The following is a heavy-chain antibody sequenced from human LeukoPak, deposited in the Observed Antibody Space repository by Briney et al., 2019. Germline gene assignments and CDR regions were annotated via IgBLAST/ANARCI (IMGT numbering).Heavy chain of an antibody. CDR2: INHSGST. Sequence: SSETLSLTCAVYGGSFSGYYWSWIRQPPGKGLEWIGEINHSGSTNYNPSLKSRVTISVDTSKNQFSLKLSSVTAADTAVYYCARGDVGATLDFYYFDMDVWGRETTVTVSS. CDR3: ARGDVGATLDFYYFDMDV. J-gene: IGHJ6*02. CDR1: GGSFSGYY. D-gene: IGHD1-26*01. V-gene: IGHV4-34*01.